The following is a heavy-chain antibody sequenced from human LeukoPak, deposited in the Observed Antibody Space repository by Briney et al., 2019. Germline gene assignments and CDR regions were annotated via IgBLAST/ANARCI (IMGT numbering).Heavy chain of an antibody. CDR3: AKVPRQHDNWFDP. CDR2: ITESGSSA. J-gene: IGHJ5*02. Sequence: PGGSLRLSCTASGFTFSNSAMSWVRQAPGKGLEWVSAITESGSSAYYTDSVKGRFTISRDDAKNSLYLQMNSLRAEDTAVYYCAKVPRQHDNWFDPWGQGTLVTVSS. V-gene: IGHV3-23*01. CDR1: GFTFSNSA. D-gene: IGHD6-13*01.